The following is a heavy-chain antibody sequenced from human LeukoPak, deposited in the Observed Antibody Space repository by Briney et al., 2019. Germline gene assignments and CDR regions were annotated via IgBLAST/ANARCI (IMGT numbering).Heavy chain of an antibody. Sequence: GGSLRLSCTASGFTFGDYAMSWFRQAPGKGLEWVGLIRSKAYGGTTEYAASVKGRFTISRDDSKSIAYLQMNSLKTEDTAVYYCTRDEGPYYDILTGYPQGFDPWGQGTLVTVSS. J-gene: IGHJ5*02. CDR1: GFTFGDYA. CDR2: IRSKAYGGTT. D-gene: IGHD3-9*01. V-gene: IGHV3-49*03. CDR3: TRDEGPYYDILTGYPQGFDP.